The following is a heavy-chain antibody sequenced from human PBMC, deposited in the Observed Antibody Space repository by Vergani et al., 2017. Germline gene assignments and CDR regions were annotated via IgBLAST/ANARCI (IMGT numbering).Heavy chain of an antibody. CDR2: TSTDGST. D-gene: IGHD3-16*02. Sequence: QVQLQESGPGLVKPSQTLSLTCSVSGGAVNSGSNFWTWIRQPAGKGLEWIGRTSTDGSTNYNPSLKSRVTVSVDTSKTQISPRLTSVTAEDTAVYYCARETVVTSWDGYRFHYMDVWGKGTTVTVSS. V-gene: IGHV4-61*02. CDR1: GGAVNSGSNF. J-gene: IGHJ6*03. CDR3: ARETVVTSWDGYRFHYMDV.